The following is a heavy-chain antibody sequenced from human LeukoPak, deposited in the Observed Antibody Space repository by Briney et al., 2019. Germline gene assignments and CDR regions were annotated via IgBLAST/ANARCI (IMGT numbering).Heavy chain of an antibody. CDR1: GYTFSDYY. J-gene: IGHJ4*02. CDR3: ARDRTSSSHFDY. CDR2: INPYSGGT. Sequence: GASVKVSCKASGYTFSDYYMQWVRQAPGQGLEWMGWINPYSGGTNYAQKFQGRVTMTRDTSISTAYMELSRLTSDDTAVYYCARDRTSSSHFDYWGQGTLVTVSS. V-gene: IGHV1-2*02. D-gene: IGHD6-6*01.